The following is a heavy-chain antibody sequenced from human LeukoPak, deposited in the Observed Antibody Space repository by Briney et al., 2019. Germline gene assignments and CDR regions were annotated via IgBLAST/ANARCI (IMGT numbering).Heavy chain of an antibody. V-gene: IGHV5-51*01. D-gene: IGHD3-22*01. J-gene: IGHJ4*02. CDR1: GYSFTSYW. Sequence: GESLKISCKASGYSFTSYWIAWVRQMPGQGLEWMGVIYPRDSDAKYSPSFQGQVTISADKSINTAYLQWSSLKASDTAMYYCASPQVYDSSGYYDYWGQGTLVTVSS. CDR2: IYPRDSDA. CDR3: ASPQVYDSSGYYDY.